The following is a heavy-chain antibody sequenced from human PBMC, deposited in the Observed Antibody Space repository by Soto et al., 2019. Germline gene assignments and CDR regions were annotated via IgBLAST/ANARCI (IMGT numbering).Heavy chain of an antibody. D-gene: IGHD3-3*01. V-gene: IGHV1-69*01. CDR2: IIPIFGTA. J-gene: IGHJ6*02. Sequence: QVQLVQSGAEVKKPGSSVKVSCKASGGTFSSYAISWVRQAPGQVLEWMGGIIPIFGTANYAQKFQGRVTITADESTSTDYMELSRLRSEDTPEYHCAIRIPDTARFGGAPGDYYCGMGVWGQGTTVTVSS. CDR1: GGTFSSYA. CDR3: AIRIPDTARFGGAPGDYYCGMGV.